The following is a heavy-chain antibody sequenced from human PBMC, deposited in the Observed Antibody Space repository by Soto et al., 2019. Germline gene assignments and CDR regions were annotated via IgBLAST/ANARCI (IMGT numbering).Heavy chain of an antibody. V-gene: IGHV4-30-4*01. Sequence: PSETLSPTFSVPGAAIKSGNNSWSFICQGPVKGLECIGYIYYDGGTYDNPSLKSRVNLLVDRFRNQFSLKVTSVTAAETAIYFCERHDYRDYVDSFDYWGTGTLVTVSS. CDR1: GAAIKSGNNS. CDR2: IYYDGGT. CDR3: ERHDYRDYVDSFDY. D-gene: IGHD4-17*01. J-gene: IGHJ4*02.